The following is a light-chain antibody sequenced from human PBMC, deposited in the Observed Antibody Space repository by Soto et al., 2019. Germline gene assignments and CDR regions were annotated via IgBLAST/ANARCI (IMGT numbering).Light chain of an antibody. V-gene: IGKV1-39*01. Sequence: IQMTQSPSSLSASVGDRVTITCRTTQTITTFLNWYQQKPGKAPKLLIYAASNLQGGVPSRFSGRGSGTEFTLTISSLQPEDFATYYCQQCSSMPWTFGQGTKVEIK. J-gene: IGKJ1*01. CDR1: QTITTF. CDR3: QQCSSMPWT. CDR2: AAS.